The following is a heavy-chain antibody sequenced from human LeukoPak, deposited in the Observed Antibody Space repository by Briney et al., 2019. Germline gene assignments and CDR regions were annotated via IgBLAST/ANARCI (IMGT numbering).Heavy chain of an antibody. CDR3: ARFLVSRDGYNHFDY. D-gene: IGHD5-24*01. Sequence: SETLSLTCTVSGGSISSSSYYWGWIRQPPGKGLEWIGSIYYSGSTYYNPSLKSRVTISVDTSKNQFSLKLSSVTAADTAVYYCARFLVSRDGYNHFDYWGQGTLVTVSS. CDR2: IYYSGST. V-gene: IGHV4-39*01. CDR1: GGSISSSSYY. J-gene: IGHJ4*02.